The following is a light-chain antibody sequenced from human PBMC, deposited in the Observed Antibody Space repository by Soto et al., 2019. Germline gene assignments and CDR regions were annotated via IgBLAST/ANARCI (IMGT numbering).Light chain of an antibody. CDR1: QGIRNE. CDR3: LQHNSYPHT. V-gene: IGKV1-17*01. Sequence: DIQMTQSPSSLSASVVDRVTITCRASQGIRNELGWYQQKPGKAPKRLIYAASSLQSGVPSRFSGSGYGTEFPLTISSLPREDFATYYCLQHNSYPHTFGGGTKVDIK. J-gene: IGKJ4*01. CDR2: AAS.